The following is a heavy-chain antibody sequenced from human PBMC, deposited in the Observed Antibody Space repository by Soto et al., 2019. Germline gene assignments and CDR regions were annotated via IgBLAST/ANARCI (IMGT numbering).Heavy chain of an antibody. CDR3: ARRFIESQQLADAFDI. CDR2: INPNSGDT. Sequence: ASVKVSCKASGYTFTGYYMHWVRQAPGQGLEWMGWINPNSGDTNYAQKFQGWVTMTRDTSISTAYMELSRLRSDDTAVYYCARRFIESQQLADAFDIWGQGTMVTVSS. J-gene: IGHJ3*02. D-gene: IGHD6-13*01. V-gene: IGHV1-2*04. CDR1: GYTFTGYY.